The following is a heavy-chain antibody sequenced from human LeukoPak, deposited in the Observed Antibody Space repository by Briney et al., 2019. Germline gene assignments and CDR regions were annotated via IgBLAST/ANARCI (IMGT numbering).Heavy chain of an antibody. D-gene: IGHD1-20*01. CDR2: IYHSGST. J-gene: IGHJ3*02. CDR3: ARPYNWNDVDAFDI. V-gene: IGHV4-38-2*01. CDR1: GYSISSGYY. Sequence: PSETLSLTCAVSGYSISSGYYWGWIRQPPGKGLEWMGSIYHSGSTYYNPSLKSRVTISVDTSKNQFSLKLSSVTAADTAVYYCARPYNWNDVDAFDIWGQGTMVTVSS.